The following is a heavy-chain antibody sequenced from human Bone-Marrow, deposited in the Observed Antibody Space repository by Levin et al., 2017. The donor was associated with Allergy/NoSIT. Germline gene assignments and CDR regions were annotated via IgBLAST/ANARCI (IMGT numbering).Heavy chain of an antibody. CDR1: GFTFSSYA. V-gene: IGHV3-23*01. CDR2: ISGSGGST. D-gene: IGHD3-10*01. J-gene: IGHJ4*02. Sequence: GGSLRLSCAASGFTFSSYAMSWVRQAPGKGLEWVSAISGSGGSTYYADSVKGRFTISRDNSKNTLYLQMNSLRAEDTAVYYCAKDQLWFGDPYYFDYWGQGTLVTVSS. CDR3: AKDQLWFGDPYYFDY.